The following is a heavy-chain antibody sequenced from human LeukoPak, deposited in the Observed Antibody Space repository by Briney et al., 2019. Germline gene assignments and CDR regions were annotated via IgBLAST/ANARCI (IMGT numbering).Heavy chain of an antibody. CDR1: GGSISSSSYY. CDR3: ARLRCSSTSCLYYFDY. J-gene: IGHJ4*02. D-gene: IGHD2-2*01. Sequence: KPSETLSLTCTVSGGSISSSSYYWGWIRQPPGKGLEWIGSIYYSGSTYYNPSLKSRVTVSVDTSKNQFSLKLSSVTAADTAVYYCARLRCSSTSCLYYFDYWGQGTLVTVSS. V-gene: IGHV4-39*01. CDR2: IYYSGST.